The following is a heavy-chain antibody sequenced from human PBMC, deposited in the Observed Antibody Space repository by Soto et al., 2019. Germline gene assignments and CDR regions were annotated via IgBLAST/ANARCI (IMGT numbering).Heavy chain of an antibody. Sequence: GGSLRLSCAASGFTFSSYAMHWVRQAPGKGLEWVSYISSSSSTIYYADSVKGRFTISRDNAKNSLYLQMNSLRDEDTAVYYCAREEDGYNYGIYDYWGQGTLVTVSS. CDR2: ISSSSSTI. CDR3: AREEDGYNYGIYDY. J-gene: IGHJ4*02. V-gene: IGHV3-48*02. D-gene: IGHD5-12*01. CDR1: GFTFSSYA.